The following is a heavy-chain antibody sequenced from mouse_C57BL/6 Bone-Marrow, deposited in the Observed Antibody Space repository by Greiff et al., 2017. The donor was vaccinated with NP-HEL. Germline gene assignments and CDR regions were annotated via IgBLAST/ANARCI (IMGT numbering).Heavy chain of an antibody. CDR1: GFTFSSYA. CDR3: TRDGVVGGYFDY. J-gene: IGHJ2*01. V-gene: IGHV5-9-1*02. Sequence: DVHLVESGEGLVKPGGSLKLSCAASGFTFSSYAMSWVRQTPEKRLEWVAYISSGGDYIYYADTVKGRFTISRDNARNTLYLQMSSLKSEDTAMYYCTRDGVVGGYFDYWGQGTTLTVCS. D-gene: IGHD1-1*01. CDR2: ISSGGDYI.